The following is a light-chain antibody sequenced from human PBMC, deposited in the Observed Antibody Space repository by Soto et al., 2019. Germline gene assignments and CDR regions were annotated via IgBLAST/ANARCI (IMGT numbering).Light chain of an antibody. Sequence: DIQMTQSPSSLSASVGDRVTITCRASQGISNYLAWYQQKPGKVPELLIYSASTLQSGGPTRFSSSRSRTNFTLTSSSLEPEDVANYYCQKYNSGDWTFGKGTKVEIK. CDR2: SAS. V-gene: IGKV1-27*01. CDR3: QKYNSGDWT. J-gene: IGKJ1*01. CDR1: QGISNY.